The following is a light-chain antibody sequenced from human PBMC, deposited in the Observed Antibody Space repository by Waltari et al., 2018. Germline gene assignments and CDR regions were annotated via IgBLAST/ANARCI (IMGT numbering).Light chain of an antibody. Sequence: DVVMTQSPASLSVTLGQPASTSCRCSESLLSHDGKTYLNWFPQRPGQSPRRLSYQVSDRDSGVPDRFSGSGSGADFTLKISRVEAEDAGLYFCMLGTRPWTFGPGTKVEI. CDR1: ESLLSHDGKTY. CDR3: MLGTRPWT. J-gene: IGKJ1*01. V-gene: IGKV2-30*01. CDR2: QVS.